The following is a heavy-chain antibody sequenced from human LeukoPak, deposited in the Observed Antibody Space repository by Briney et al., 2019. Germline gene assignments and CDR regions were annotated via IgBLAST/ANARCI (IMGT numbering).Heavy chain of an antibody. Sequence: SETLSLTCTVSGGSISSSSYYWGWIRQPPGKGLEWIGSIYYSGSTYYNPSLTSRVTISVDTSKNQFSLKLSSVTAADTAVYYCARVAAVAGDYYYDSSGYYFDYWGQGTLVTVSS. CDR3: ARVAAVAGDYYYDSSGYYFDY. J-gene: IGHJ4*02. V-gene: IGHV4-39*07. CDR2: IYYSGST. D-gene: IGHD3-22*01. CDR1: GGSISSSSYY.